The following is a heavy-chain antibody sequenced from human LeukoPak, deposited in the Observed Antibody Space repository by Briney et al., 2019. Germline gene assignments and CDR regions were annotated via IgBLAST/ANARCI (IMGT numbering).Heavy chain of an antibody. CDR2: IKSKTDGGTT. CDR3: TTLHVLLWLGELSTRDY. CDR1: GFTFSNAW. Sequence: GGSLRLSCAASGFTFSNAWMSWVRQAPGKGLEWVGRIKSKTDGGTTDYAAPVKGRFTISRDDSKNTLYLQMNSLKTEDTAVYYCTTLHVLLWLGELSTRDYWGQGTLVTVSS. V-gene: IGHV3-15*01. D-gene: IGHD3-10*01. J-gene: IGHJ4*02.